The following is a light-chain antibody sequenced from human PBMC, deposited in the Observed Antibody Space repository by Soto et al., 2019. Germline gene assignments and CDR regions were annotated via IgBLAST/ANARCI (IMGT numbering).Light chain of an antibody. Sequence: DIVMTQSPLSLPVTPGEPASISCRSSQSLLHSNGYNYLDWYLQKPGQSPQLLIYLGSNRASGVPDRFSASGSGTDFTLKISRVEAEDVGFYYCMQALQTPRTFGQGTKVEIK. J-gene: IGKJ1*01. CDR3: MQALQTPRT. CDR2: LGS. V-gene: IGKV2-28*01. CDR1: QSLLHSNGYNY.